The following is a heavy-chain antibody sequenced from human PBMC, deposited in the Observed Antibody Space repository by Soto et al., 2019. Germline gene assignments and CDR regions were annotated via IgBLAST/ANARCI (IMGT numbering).Heavy chain of an antibody. V-gene: IGHV4-39*01. CDR3: ARHNYYGSGSYYPWWFDP. CDR2: IYYSGST. Sequence: SETLSLTCTVSGGSISSSSYYWGWIRQPPGKGLEWIGSIYYSGSTYYNPSLKSRVTISVDTSKNQFSLKLSSVTAADTAVYYCARHNYYGSGSYYPWWFDPWGQGTLVTVSS. D-gene: IGHD3-10*01. J-gene: IGHJ5*02. CDR1: GGSISSSSYY.